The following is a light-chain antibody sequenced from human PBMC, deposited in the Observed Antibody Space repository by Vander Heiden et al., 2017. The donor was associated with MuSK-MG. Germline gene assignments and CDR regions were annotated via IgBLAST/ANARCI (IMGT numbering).Light chain of an antibody. J-gene: IGLJ2*01. CDR1: SSDVGVFNE. Sequence: SALTPPASVAGSPGPSITLSCPGISSDVGVFNEVSWYQQHPGKAPKLMIYDVTNRPSWASNRFSGSKSGNTASLTISGLQAEDEADYYCSSYTTSSTFDVVFGGGTKLTVL. V-gene: IGLV2-14*01. CDR2: DVT. CDR3: SSYTTSSTFDVV.